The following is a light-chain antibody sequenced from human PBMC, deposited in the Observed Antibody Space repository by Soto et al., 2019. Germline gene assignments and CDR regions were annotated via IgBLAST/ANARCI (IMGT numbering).Light chain of an antibody. CDR1: QSVSSKY. V-gene: IGKV3-20*01. J-gene: IGKJ3*01. Sequence: EIVLTQSPGTLSLSPGERATLSCRASQSVSSKYLAWYQQKPGQAPRVLIFGTSIRASGVPERFSGGGSGTDFTLTITRLEPEDFAVYYCQQYGSSLFTFGPGTKVDFK. CDR2: GTS. CDR3: QQYGSSLFT.